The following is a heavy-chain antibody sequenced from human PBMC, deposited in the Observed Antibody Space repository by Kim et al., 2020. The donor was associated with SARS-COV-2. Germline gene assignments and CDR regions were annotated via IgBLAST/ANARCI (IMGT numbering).Heavy chain of an antibody. CDR3: ARVRFGEDAFDI. CDR2: IYYSGST. V-gene: IGHV4-59*01. Sequence: SETLSLTCTGSGGSISSYYWRWIRQPPGKGLEWIGYIYYSGSTNYNPSLKSRVTISVDTSKNQFSLKLSSVTAADTAVYYCARVRFGEDAFDIWGQGTM. J-gene: IGHJ3*02. D-gene: IGHD3-10*01. CDR1: GGSISSYY.